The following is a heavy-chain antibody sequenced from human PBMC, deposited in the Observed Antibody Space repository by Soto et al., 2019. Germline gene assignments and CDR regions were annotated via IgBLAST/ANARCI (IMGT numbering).Heavy chain of an antibody. D-gene: IGHD4-4*01. CDR1: GFTFSAHY. CDR2: ISGSGDTI. V-gene: IGHV3-11*01. CDR3: ARDRQPSSYIRLDV. J-gene: IGHJ6*02. Sequence: GGSLRLSCEASGFTFSAHYMSWVRQAPGKGLEWVSHISGSGDTIYYADSVKGRFTISGDNAKNSLYLQMNSLRAEDTAVYYCARDRQPSSYIRLDVWGQGTTVTVSS.